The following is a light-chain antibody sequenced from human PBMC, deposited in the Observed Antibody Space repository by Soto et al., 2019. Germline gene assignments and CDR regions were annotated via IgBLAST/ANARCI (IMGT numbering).Light chain of an antibody. CDR1: QHVTTIY. V-gene: IGKV3-20*01. CDR3: QQYDSSFT. Sequence: IVLTQSPATLSLSPGERATLSCTASQHVTTIYIAWYQQKFGQAPRLLIYGASTRATGTPDRFTGGGFGTDFTLTISRVEPEDFAVYYCQQYDSSFTFGGGTKVEMK. CDR2: GAS. J-gene: IGKJ4*01.